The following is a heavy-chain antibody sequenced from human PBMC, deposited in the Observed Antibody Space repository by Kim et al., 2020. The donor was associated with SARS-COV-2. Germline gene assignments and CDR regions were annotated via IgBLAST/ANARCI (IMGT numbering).Heavy chain of an antibody. CDR3: AKLSQTGDPDAFDI. J-gene: IGHJ3*02. CDR2: ISYDGSNK. CDR1: GFTFSSYG. Sequence: GGSLRLSCSASGFTFSSYGIHWVRQAPGKGLEWVAVISYDGSNKYYADSVKGRFTISRDNSKNTLYLQMNSLRAEDTAVYYCAKLSQTGDPDAFDIWGQGTMVTVSS. V-gene: IGHV3-30*18.